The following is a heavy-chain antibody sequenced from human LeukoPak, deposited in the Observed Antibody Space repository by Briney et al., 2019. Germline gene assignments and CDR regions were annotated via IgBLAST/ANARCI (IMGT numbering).Heavy chain of an antibody. Sequence: PGGSLRLSCAASGFTFDDYGMSWVRQAPGKGLEWVSGINWNGGSTGYADSVKGRFTISRDNAKNSLYLQMNSLRAEDTAVYYCARDLHETRGYSYGYGDYWGQGTLVTVSS. CDR3: ARDLHETRGYSYGYGDY. D-gene: IGHD5-18*01. J-gene: IGHJ4*02. CDR1: GFTFDDYG. CDR2: INWNGGST. V-gene: IGHV3-20*04.